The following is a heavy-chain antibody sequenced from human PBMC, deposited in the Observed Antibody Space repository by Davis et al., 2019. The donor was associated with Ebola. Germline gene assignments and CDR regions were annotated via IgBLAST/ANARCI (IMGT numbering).Heavy chain of an antibody. Sequence: PSETLSLTCTVSGGSISSYYWSWIRQPPGKGLEWIGYIYYSGSTNYNPSLKSRVTISVDTSKNQFSLKLSSVTAADTAVYYCARARTGTTRGCDYWGQGTLVTVSS. D-gene: IGHD1-1*01. V-gene: IGHV4-59*01. CDR1: GGSISSYY. J-gene: IGHJ4*02. CDR2: IYYSGST. CDR3: ARARTGTTRGCDY.